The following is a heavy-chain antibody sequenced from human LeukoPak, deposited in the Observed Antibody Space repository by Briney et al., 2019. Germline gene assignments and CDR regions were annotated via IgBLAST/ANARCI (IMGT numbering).Heavy chain of an antibody. J-gene: IGHJ4*02. V-gene: IGHV3-23*01. Sequence: GGSLRLSCSASGFTFSKYAMSWVRQAPGKGLEWVSAISGSGGATSYADPVKGRFTNPRDNSKNTVYLQMNTLRAEDTAVYYCAKGTDYYDSSGYSYFDSWGQGTLVTVSS. CDR2: ISGSGGAT. CDR3: AKGTDYYDSSGYSYFDS. D-gene: IGHD3-22*01. CDR1: GFTFSKYA.